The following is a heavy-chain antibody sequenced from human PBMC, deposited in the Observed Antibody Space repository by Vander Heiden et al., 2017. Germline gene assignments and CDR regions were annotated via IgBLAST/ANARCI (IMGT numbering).Heavy chain of an antibody. CDR1: GFTFNNYS. Sequence: EFQLLESGGGLVQPGGSLRLSCAASGFTFNNYSTSWLPQAPGKGLEWVSAMSGSGVGTYYADSVKGRFTISRDNSKNTLYLQMNGLRAEDTALYYCARVSGTYRFDYWGQGTLVTVSS. CDR3: ARVSGTYRFDY. D-gene: IGHD3-16*02. V-gene: IGHV3-23*01. CDR2: MSGSGVGT. J-gene: IGHJ4*02.